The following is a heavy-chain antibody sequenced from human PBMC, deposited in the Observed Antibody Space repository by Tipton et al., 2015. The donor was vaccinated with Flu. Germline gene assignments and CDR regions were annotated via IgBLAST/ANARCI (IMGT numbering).Heavy chain of an antibody. V-gene: IGHV3-74*01. J-gene: IGHJ4*02. D-gene: IGHD3-16*01. CDR1: GFTFSSYW. Sequence: SLRLSCAASGFTFSSYWMHWVRQAPGKGLVWVSRINSDGSTTNYADSVKGRCTISRDNAKNTLYLQMNSLRAEDTAVYYCARGTGGFDYWGQRSLVTVSS. CDR3: ARGTGGFDY. CDR2: INSDGSTT.